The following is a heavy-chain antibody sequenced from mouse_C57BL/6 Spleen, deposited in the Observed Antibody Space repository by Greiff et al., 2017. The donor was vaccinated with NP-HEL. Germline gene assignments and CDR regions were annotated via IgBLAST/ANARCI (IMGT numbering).Heavy chain of an antibody. J-gene: IGHJ2*01. V-gene: IGHV1-64*01. D-gene: IGHD2-4*01. Sequence: VQLQQPGAELVKPGASVKLSCKASGYTFTSYWMHWVKQRPGQGLEWIGMIHPNSGSTNYNEKFKSKATLTVDKSSSTAYMQLSSLTSEDSAVYYCARSRGIYYDYPYYFDYWGQGTTLTVSS. CDR2: IHPNSGST. CDR3: ARSRGIYYDYPYYFDY. CDR1: GYTFTSYW.